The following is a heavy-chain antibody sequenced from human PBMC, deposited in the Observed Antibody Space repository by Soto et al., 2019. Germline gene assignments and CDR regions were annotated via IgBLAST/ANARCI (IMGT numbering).Heavy chain of an antibody. Sequence: QVQLMESGGGLVNPGGSLRLYCAASGFVFSDRYMSWIRQAPGKGLESLSYISGSSSDTNYADSVKGRFTISRDNAKNSVYLQMNSLRVEDTAVYYCSTGPRRLSDWGQGTLVIVSS. CDR3: STGPRRLSD. CDR1: GFVFSDRY. J-gene: IGHJ4*02. CDR2: ISGSSSDT. V-gene: IGHV3-11*05. D-gene: IGHD3-3*01.